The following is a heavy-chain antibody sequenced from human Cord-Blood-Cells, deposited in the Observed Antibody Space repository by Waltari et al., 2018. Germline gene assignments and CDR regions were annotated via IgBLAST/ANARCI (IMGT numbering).Heavy chain of an antibody. CDR3: AREGRGSYWYFDL. Sequence: QVQLQESGPGLVKPSQTLSLTSTVPGGSLSSGGYYWSWIRQHPGKGPVWIGYIYHSGSTYYNPSLKSRGTIAVDTSKNQFSLKLSSVTAADTAVYYCAREGRGSYWYFDLWGRGTLVTVSS. V-gene: IGHV4-31*03. CDR1: GGSLSSGGYY. D-gene: IGHD1-26*01. CDR2: IYHSGST. J-gene: IGHJ2*01.